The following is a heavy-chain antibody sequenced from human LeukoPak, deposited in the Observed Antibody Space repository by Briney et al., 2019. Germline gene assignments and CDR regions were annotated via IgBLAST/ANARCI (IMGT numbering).Heavy chain of an antibody. V-gene: IGHV1-69*01. CDR3: ARDQASVVPAAITYYDFWSGYIY. J-gene: IGHJ4*02. CDR1: GGTFSSYA. Sequence: ASVKVSCKASGGTFSSYAISWVRQAPGQGLEWMGGIVPIFGTANYAQKFQGRVTITADESTSTAYMELSSLRSEDTAVYYCARDQASVVPAAITYYDFWSGYIYWGQGTLVTVSS. CDR2: IVPIFGTA. D-gene: IGHD3-3*01.